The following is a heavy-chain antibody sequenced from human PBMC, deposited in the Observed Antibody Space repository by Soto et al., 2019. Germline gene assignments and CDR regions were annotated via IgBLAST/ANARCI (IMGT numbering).Heavy chain of an antibody. Sequence: QVHLVQSGAEVKKPGASVKVSCKGSGYAFTTYGITWVRQAPGQGLEGMGWISAQNGNTNFAQKLQGRVTETRDTSTSTAYMTLRSQRSDVTAVYYCARGRYGDYWGQGALVTVSS. D-gene: IGHD1-1*01. V-gene: IGHV1-18*01. CDR2: ISAQNGNT. CDR3: ARGRYGDY. J-gene: IGHJ4*02. CDR1: GYAFTTYG.